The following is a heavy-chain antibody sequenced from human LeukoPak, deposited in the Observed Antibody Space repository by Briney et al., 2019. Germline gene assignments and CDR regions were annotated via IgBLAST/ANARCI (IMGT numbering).Heavy chain of an antibody. Sequence: GGSLRLSCAASGFTLFSSYAMSWVRQAPGKGLEWVSAISGSGGSTYYADSVKGRFTISRDNSKNTLYLQMNSLRAEDTAVYYCAKASRAAAGSGGFDYWGQGTLVTVSS. V-gene: IGHV3-23*01. CDR3: AKASRAAAGSGGFDY. CDR1: GFTLFSSYA. CDR2: ISGSGGST. D-gene: IGHD6-13*01. J-gene: IGHJ4*02.